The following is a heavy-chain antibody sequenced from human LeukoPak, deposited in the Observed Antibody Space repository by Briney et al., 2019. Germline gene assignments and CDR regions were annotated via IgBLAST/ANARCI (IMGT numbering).Heavy chain of an antibody. V-gene: IGHV1-46*01. D-gene: IGHD1-26*01. J-gene: IGHJ5*02. Sequence: ASVKVSCKASGYTFTSYYMHWVRQAPGQGLEWMGIINPSGGSTSYAQKFQGRVTMTRDMSTSTVYMELSSLRSEDTAVYYCAREVGATTRWFDPWGQGTLVTVSS. CDR2: INPSGGST. CDR3: AREVGATTRWFDP. CDR1: GYTFTSYY.